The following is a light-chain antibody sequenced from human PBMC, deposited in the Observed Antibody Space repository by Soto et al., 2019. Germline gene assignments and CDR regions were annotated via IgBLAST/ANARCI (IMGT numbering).Light chain of an antibody. J-gene: IGLJ3*02. Sequence: QAVVTQPPSASGTPGQRVTISCSGSSSNIGGNFVFWYQQLPGTAPKLLIYRNNQRPSGVPDRFSGSKSGTSASLAISGLRSDDEADYFCATWEDSLSGWVFGGGTKLTVL. CDR1: SSNIGGNF. CDR3: ATWEDSLSGWV. CDR2: RNN. V-gene: IGLV1-47*01.